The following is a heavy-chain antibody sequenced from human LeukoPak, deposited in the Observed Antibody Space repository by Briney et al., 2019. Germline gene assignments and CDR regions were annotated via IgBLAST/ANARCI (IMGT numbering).Heavy chain of an antibody. CDR2: IIPIFGTA. J-gene: IGHJ4*02. CDR1: GGTFSSYA. Sequence: GASVKVSCKASGGTFSSYAISWVRQAPGQGLEWMGGIIPIFGTANYAQKFQGRVTITADGSTSTAYMELSSLRSEDTAVYYCARERSLDDYGDSAWDYWGQGTLVTVSS. V-gene: IGHV1-69*13. CDR3: ARERSLDDYGDSAWDY. D-gene: IGHD4-17*01.